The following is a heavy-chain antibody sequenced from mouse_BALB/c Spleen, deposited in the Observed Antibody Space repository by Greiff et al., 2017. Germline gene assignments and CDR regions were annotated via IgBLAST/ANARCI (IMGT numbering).Heavy chain of an antibody. Sequence: DVKVVESGGGLVQPGGSRKLSCAASGFTFSSFGMHWVRQAPEKGLEWVAYISSGSSTIYYADTVKGRFTISRDNPKNTLFLQMTSLRSEDTAMYYCARSGRYDGFAYWGQGTLVTVSA. J-gene: IGHJ3*01. D-gene: IGHD2-14*01. CDR3: ARSGRYDGFAY. CDR1: GFTFSSFG. V-gene: IGHV5-17*02. CDR2: ISSGSSTI.